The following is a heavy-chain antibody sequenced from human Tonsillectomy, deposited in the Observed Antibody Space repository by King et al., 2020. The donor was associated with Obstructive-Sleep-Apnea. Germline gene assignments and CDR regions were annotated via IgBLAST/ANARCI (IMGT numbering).Heavy chain of an antibody. D-gene: IGHD2-15*01. Sequence: VKLVESRGGVVQPGRSLRLSCAASGFTFSSYGMHWVRQAPGKGLEWVAVMSYDGSTKYYADSVKGRFTISRDNSKNTMYLQMNSLRAEDTAVYYCAKARVGVAGDFDYWGQGTLVIVSS. CDR2: MSYDGSTK. CDR3: AKARVGVAGDFDY. J-gene: IGHJ4*02. CDR1: GFTFSSYG. V-gene: IGHV3-30*18.